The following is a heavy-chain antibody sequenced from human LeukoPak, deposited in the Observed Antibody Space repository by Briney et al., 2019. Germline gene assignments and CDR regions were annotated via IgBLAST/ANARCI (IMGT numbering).Heavy chain of an antibody. J-gene: IGHJ4*02. Sequence: SETLSLTCAVYGGSFSGYYWSWIRQPPGKGLEWMGEINHSGSTNYNPSLKSRVTISVDTSKNQFSLKLSSVTAADTAVYYCARGGPSGYYDSSGYYYEYYFDYWGQGTLVTVSS. V-gene: IGHV4-34*01. CDR3: ARGGPSGYYDSSGYYYEYYFDY. CDR1: GGSFSGYY. D-gene: IGHD3-22*01. CDR2: INHSGST.